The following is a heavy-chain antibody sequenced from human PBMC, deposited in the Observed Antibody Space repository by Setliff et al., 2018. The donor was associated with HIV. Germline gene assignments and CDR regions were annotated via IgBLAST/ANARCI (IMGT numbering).Heavy chain of an antibody. CDR3: VKKERSPMIVVAIDAFDI. Sequence: PSETLSLTCAVYGGSFNGYYWSWIRQPPGKGLEWIGEINHSGSTNYNPSLKSRVTISVDTSKNQFSLKLSSVTAADTAVYYCVKKERSPMIVVAIDAFDIWGQGTMVTVSS. D-gene: IGHD3-22*01. CDR1: GGSFNGYY. V-gene: IGHV4-34*01. J-gene: IGHJ3*02. CDR2: INHSGST.